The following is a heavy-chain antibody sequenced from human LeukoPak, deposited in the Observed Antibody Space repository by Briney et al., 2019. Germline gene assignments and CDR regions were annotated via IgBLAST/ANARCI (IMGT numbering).Heavy chain of an antibody. D-gene: IGHD2-2*01. CDR3: ARYNRGSTSFDP. Sequence: PSETLSLTCTVSGGSISSYYWSWIRQPAGTALEWIGRIYTSGTITYNPSLKSRVTISVDTSKNQFSLKLSSVTAADTAVYYCARYNRGSTSFDPWGQGTLVTVSS. CDR2: IYTSGTI. CDR1: GGSISSYY. V-gene: IGHV4-4*07. J-gene: IGHJ5*02.